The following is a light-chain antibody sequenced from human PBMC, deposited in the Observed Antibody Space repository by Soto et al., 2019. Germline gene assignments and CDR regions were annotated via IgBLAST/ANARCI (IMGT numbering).Light chain of an antibody. J-gene: IGKJ1*01. CDR2: AAS. CDR1: PSISSY. CDR3: QQSYSTPRT. Sequence: DIQMTQSPSSLSASVGDRVTITCRASPSISSYLNWYQQKPGKAPKLLIYAASSVPSGVPSRFSGSLATTDSSLTISSLQPEDFATYYCQQSYSTPRTFGQGTKVEIK. V-gene: IGKV1-39*01.